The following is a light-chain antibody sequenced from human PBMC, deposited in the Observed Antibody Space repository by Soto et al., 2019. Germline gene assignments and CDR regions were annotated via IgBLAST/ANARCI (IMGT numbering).Light chain of an antibody. J-gene: IGKJ1*01. CDR1: QSINSN. CDR3: QQYNNWWT. CDR2: GAS. V-gene: IGKV3-15*01. Sequence: GMTQSPATLSVTPGERATLSCRASQSINSNLAWYQQRPGQAPRLLIYGASTSATGIPARFSGSGSGTEFTLTISSLQSEDFAVYYCQQYNNWWTFGQGTKVDIK.